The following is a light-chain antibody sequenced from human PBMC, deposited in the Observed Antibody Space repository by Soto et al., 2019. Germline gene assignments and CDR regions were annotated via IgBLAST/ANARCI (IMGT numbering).Light chain of an antibody. CDR3: CSYAGSNTFV. J-gene: IGLJ1*01. CDR1: RSDVGGYNY. Sequence: QLVLTQPRSVSGSPGQSVTISCTGTRSDVGGYNYVSWYQQHPGKAPKLLTYDVSKRPSGVPDRFSGSKSDNTASLTISGLQAEDEADYYCCSYAGSNTFVFGTGTKVTVL. CDR2: DVS. V-gene: IGLV2-11*01.